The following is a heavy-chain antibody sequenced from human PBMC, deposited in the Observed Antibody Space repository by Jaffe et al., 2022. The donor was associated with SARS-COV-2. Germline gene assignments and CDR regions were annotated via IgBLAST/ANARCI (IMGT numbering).Heavy chain of an antibody. CDR3: ARRGYSHAAGAPGTGMGV. Sequence: QLQQSGPGLLKPSQTLSLTCAISGDSVSSNTASWNWFRQSPSRGLEWLGRAYYNSRWNHDYSSSLINRIIINPDTSKNQFSLQLTSVIPDDTAVYYCARRGYSHAAGAPGTGMGVWGQGTTVTVSS. CDR1: GDSVSSNTAS. J-gene: IGHJ6*02. D-gene: IGHD2-15*01. V-gene: IGHV6-1*01. CDR2: AYYNSRWNH.